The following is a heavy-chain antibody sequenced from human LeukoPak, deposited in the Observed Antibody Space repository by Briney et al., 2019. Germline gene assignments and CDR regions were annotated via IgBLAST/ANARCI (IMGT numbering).Heavy chain of an antibody. D-gene: IGHD6-19*01. CDR3: AKDIRSSGWSKYSDY. V-gene: IGHV3-23*01. Sequence: GGSLRLSCAASGFTFSSYAMSWVRQAPGKGLEWVSTISGSGGSTCYADSVKGRFTISRDNSKNTLYLQMNRLRAEDTAVYYCAKDIRSSGWSKYSDYWGQGTLVTVSS. J-gene: IGHJ4*02. CDR1: GFTFSSYA. CDR2: ISGSGGST.